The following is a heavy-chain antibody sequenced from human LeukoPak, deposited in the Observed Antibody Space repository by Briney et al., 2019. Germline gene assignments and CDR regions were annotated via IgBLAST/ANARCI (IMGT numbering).Heavy chain of an antibody. CDR1: GFTFSSYA. Sequence: PGGSLRLSCAASGFTFSSYAMHWVRQAPGKGLEWVAVISYDGSNKYYADSVKGRFTISRDNSKNTLYLQMNSLRAEDTAVYYCARGRKFAREQRLVLNNWFDPWGEGTLVTVSS. CDR2: ISYDGSNK. J-gene: IGHJ5*02. D-gene: IGHD6-13*01. V-gene: IGHV3-30*04. CDR3: ARGRKFAREQRLVLNNWFDP.